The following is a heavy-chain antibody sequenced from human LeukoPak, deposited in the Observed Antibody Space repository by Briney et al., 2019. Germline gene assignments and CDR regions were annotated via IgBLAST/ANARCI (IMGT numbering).Heavy chain of an antibody. CDR1: IFVFSEYY. CDR2: LSGSGAGT. Sequence: GGSLRLSCETSIFVFSEYYMHWVRQAPGRGLEWVATLSGSGAGTYYSDSVQGRFTISRDNSKRTLFLQMNSLRAEDTAFYYCAKAELGVDTFFDYWGQGTLVTVSS. CDR3: AKAELGVDTFFDY. D-gene: IGHD3-3*01. J-gene: IGHJ4*02. V-gene: IGHV3-23*01.